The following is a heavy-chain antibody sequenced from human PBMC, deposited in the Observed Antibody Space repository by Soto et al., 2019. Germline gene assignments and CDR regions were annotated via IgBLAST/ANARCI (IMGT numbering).Heavy chain of an antibody. V-gene: IGHV4-59*01. CDR1: GGSISSYN. J-gene: IGHJ6*02. CDR3: ARTRITFGVVIGEIDV. CDR2: IYYSGST. D-gene: IGHD3-16*02. Sequence: QVQLQESGPGLVKPSETLSITSTVSGGSISSYNWSWIRQPPGKGLEWIGYIYYSGSTNYNPSLKSRVTISVHTYKNQFSLELSSVTPADTAVYYCARTRITFGVVIGEIDVWGQGTTVTVSS.